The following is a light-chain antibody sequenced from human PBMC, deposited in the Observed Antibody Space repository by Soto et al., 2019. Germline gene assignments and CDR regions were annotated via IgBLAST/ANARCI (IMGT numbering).Light chain of an antibody. CDR3: GSFAPPVWV. CDR2: EVT. V-gene: IGLV2-8*01. Sequence: QSVLTQPPSASGSPGQSVTISCTGTSSDIGGYDHVSWYRQDPGKAPKVMIYEVTKRPSGVPDRFSGSKAGNTASLTVFGLQAEDESNYYCGSFAPPVWVFGGGTKLTVL. J-gene: IGLJ3*02. CDR1: SSDIGGYDH.